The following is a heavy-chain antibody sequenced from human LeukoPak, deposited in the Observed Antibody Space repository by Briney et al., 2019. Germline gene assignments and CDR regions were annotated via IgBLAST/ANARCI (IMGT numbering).Heavy chain of an antibody. CDR3: ATDGGPFDN. V-gene: IGHV3-7*01. CDR1: GVPISGYW. CDR2: IKQDASEI. J-gene: IGHJ4*02. Sequence: GGSLRLSCAASGVPISGYWMSWVRRAPGKGLEWVANIKQDASEIYYVASARGRFTISRDNAKNSVFLQMNSLRAEDTAVYYCATDGGPFDNWGQGILVTVSS. D-gene: IGHD3-10*01.